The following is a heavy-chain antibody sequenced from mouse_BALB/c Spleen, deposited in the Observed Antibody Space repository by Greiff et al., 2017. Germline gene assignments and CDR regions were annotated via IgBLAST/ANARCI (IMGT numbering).Heavy chain of an antibody. V-gene: IGHV5-17*02. J-gene: IGHJ4*01. D-gene: IGHD2-4*01. CDR1: GFTFSSFG. CDR3: AKDMITRYAMDY. Sequence: DVKLVESGGGLVQPGGSRKLSCAASGFTFSSFGMHWVRQAPEKGLEWVAYISSGSSTIYYADTVKGRFTISRDNPKNTLFLQMTSLRSEDTAMYYCAKDMITRYAMDYWGQGTSVTVSS. CDR2: ISSGSSTI.